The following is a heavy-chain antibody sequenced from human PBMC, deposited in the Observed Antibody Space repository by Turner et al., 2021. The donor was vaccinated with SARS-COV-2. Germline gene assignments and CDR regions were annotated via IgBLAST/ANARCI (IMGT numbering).Heavy chain of an antibody. CDR2: IFYSGST. CDR1: GGSISSYY. Sequence: QVQLQQSGPGLVKPSETLSLTCTVSGGSISSYYWSWIRPSPGKGLEWIGYIFYSGSTKYNPALEGRVTISVDTSKNQFSLKLDSMTTADTAVYFCARDRFRDSVAGTKRNYKYGMDVWGQGTTVTVSS. D-gene: IGHD6-19*01. CDR3: ARDRFRDSVAGTKRNYKYGMDV. J-gene: IGHJ6*02. V-gene: IGHV4-59*01.